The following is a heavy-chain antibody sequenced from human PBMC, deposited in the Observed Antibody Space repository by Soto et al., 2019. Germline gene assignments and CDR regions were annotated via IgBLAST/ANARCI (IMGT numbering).Heavy chain of an antibody. V-gene: IGHV3-15*07. Sequence: EVQLVESGGGLVTPGGSLRLSCAASGFTFSNAWMNWVRQAPGKGLEWVGLVKMKSEGATTHYAAPVNGRFTISRDDSEQTLHLQMSSLKTEDTAVYYCTTLGSHYYYHNFDVWGQGTTVTVSS. J-gene: IGHJ6*02. CDR2: VKMKSEGATT. CDR3: TTLGSHYYYHNFDV. CDR1: GFTFSNAW.